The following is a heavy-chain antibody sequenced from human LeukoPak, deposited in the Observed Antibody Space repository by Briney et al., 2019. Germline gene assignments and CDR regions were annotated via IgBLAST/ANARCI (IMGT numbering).Heavy chain of an antibody. CDR2: IYYSGST. V-gene: IGHV4-39*01. J-gene: IGHJ5*02. Sequence: SETLFLTCTVSGGSISSSSYYWGWIRQPPGKGLEWIGSIYYSGSTYYNPSLKSRVTISVDTSKKQFSLKLSSVTAADTGVYYCASGASGASWFDPWGQGTLVTVSS. CDR3: ASGASGASWFDP. D-gene: IGHD3-10*01. CDR1: GGSISSSSYY.